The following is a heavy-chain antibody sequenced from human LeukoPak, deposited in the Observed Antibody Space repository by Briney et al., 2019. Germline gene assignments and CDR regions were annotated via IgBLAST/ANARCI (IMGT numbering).Heavy chain of an antibody. CDR1: GFSFSSYW. CDR2: IKQDESER. J-gene: IGHJ5*02. V-gene: IGHV3-7*03. Sequence: GGSLRLSCEGSGFSFSSYWMTWVRQSPGKGPEWVANIKQDESERYTVDSVKGRFTISRDNAKNSVYLHMNSLRAEDTAVYYCARDKVPSTMIVVVMGWFDPWGQGTLVTVSS. D-gene: IGHD3-22*01. CDR3: ARDKVPSTMIVVVMGWFDP.